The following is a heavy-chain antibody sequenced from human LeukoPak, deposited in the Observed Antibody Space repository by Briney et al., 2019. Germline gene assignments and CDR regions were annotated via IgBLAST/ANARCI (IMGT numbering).Heavy chain of an antibody. J-gene: IGHJ1*01. D-gene: IGHD2-21*01. CDR1: GFTFSSYA. Sequence: GGSLRLSCAASGFTFSSYAMHWVRQAPGKGLEYVSAISSNGGSTYYANSVKGRFTISRDNSKNTLYLQMGSLRAEDMAVYYCATYLAYCGGDCPGYFQHWGQGTLVTVSS. CDR3: ATYLAYCGGDCPGYFQH. V-gene: IGHV3-64*01. CDR2: ISSNGGST.